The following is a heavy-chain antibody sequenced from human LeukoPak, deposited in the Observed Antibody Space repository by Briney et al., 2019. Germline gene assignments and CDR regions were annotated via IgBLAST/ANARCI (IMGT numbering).Heavy chain of an antibody. J-gene: IGHJ4*02. CDR3: ARSSPVAGTVN. Sequence: ASETLSLTCAVYGGSFSGYYWSSIRQPPGKGLEWIGEINHSGSTNYNPSLKSRVTISVDTSKNQFSLKLSSVTAADTAVYYCARSSPVAGTVNWGQGTLVTVSS. CDR2: INHSGST. CDR1: GGSFSGYY. V-gene: IGHV4-34*01. D-gene: IGHD6-19*01.